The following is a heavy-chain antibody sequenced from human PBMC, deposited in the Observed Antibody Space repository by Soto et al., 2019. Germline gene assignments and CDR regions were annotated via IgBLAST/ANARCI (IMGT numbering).Heavy chain of an antibody. CDR2: ISYDGGNK. J-gene: IGHJ6*02. D-gene: IGHD2-2*01. Sequence: PGGSLRLSCAASGFTFSSYGMHWVRQAPGKGLEWVAVISYDGGNKYYADSVKGRFTIPRDNPKNTLYLQMNSLRTEDTAVYYCAKVLGYCSSSTCSREAYYYYGMDVWGQGTTVTVSS. CDR1: GFTFSSYG. V-gene: IGHV3-30*18. CDR3: AKVLGYCSSSTCSREAYYYYGMDV.